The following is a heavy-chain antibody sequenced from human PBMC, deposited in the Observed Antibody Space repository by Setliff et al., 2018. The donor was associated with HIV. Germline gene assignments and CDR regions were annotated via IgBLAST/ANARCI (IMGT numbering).Heavy chain of an antibody. Sequence: PSETLSLTCGVSGASISNHYRSWVRQSPGKGLEWIGYIYYTGSTNYNPSLKSRVTISVDTSKKEFSLKLASVTAADTAVYFCARGRDCDTSNCLLRYYYNYGLDVWGRGTTVTVSS. J-gene: IGHJ6*02. D-gene: IGHD1-1*01. V-gene: IGHV4-59*11. CDR3: ARGRDCDTSNCLLRYYYNYGLDV. CDR2: IYYTGST. CDR1: GASISNHY.